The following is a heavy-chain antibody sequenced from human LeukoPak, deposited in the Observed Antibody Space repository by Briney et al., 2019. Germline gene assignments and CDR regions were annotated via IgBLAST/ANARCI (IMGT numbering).Heavy chain of an antibody. CDR2: IKSDGNEK. CDR1: GFTFSSYW. J-gene: IGHJ4*02. CDR3: ARDRNRLFDY. Sequence: GGSLRLSCVVSGFTFSSYWMTWVRQAPGKGLEWVAQIKSDGNEKYYVDSVKGRFTISRDNAKNSLYLQLSSPRAEDTAVYYCARDRNRLFDYWGQGTLVTVSS. D-gene: IGHD1-14*01. V-gene: IGHV3-7*05.